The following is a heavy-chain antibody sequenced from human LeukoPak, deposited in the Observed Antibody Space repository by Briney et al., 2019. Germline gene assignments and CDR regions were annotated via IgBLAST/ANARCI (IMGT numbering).Heavy chain of an antibody. J-gene: IGHJ6*02. Sequence: GGSLRLSCAASGFTFSGSWMSWVRQAPGKGLEWVANMNQDGSAKGYVDSVKGRFTISRDNARNSLYLQMSSLRPEDTAVYYCATYTHWVAGDVWGQGTTVTVSS. V-gene: IGHV3-7*01. CDR2: MNQDGSAK. D-gene: IGHD3-16*01. CDR3: ATYTHWVAGDV. CDR1: GFTFSGSW.